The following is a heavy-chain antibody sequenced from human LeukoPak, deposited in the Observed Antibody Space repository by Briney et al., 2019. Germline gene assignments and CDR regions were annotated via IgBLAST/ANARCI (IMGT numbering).Heavy chain of an antibody. CDR3: ARTRWLHRNFDY. J-gene: IGHJ4*02. V-gene: IGHV4-34*01. CDR2: INHSGST. CDR1: GGSISGYY. Sequence: SETLSLTCTVSGGSISGYYWSWIRQPPGKGLEWIGEINHSGSTNYNPSLKSRVTISVDTSKNQFSLKLSSVTAADTAVYYCARTRWLHRNFDYWGQGTLVTVSS. D-gene: IGHD5-24*01.